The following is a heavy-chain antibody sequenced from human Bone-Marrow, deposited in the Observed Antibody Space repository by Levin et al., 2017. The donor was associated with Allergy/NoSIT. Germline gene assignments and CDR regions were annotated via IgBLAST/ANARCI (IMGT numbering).Heavy chain of an antibody. Sequence: ASVKVSCKASGYTFTGYYMHWVRQAPGQGLEWMGRINPNSGGTNYAQKFQGRVTMTRDTSISTAYMELSRLRSDDTAVYYCARNAYLWFREHNAFDIWGQGTMVTVSS. CDR2: INPNSGGT. CDR1: GYTFTGYY. J-gene: IGHJ3*02. V-gene: IGHV1-2*06. D-gene: IGHD3-10*01. CDR3: ARNAYLWFREHNAFDI.